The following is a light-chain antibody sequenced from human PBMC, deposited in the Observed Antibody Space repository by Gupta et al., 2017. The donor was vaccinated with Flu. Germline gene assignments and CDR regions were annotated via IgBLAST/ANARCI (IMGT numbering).Light chain of an antibody. J-gene: IGLJ3*02. V-gene: IGLV2-14*03. CDR1: SSDIGGYNY. CDR2: EVS. CDR3: RSYRRSSAWV. Sequence: QPASVSGSPGQSLTLSCTGTSSDIGGYNYVSWYRQHPGQAPELLIYEVSNRPLGVSNRFSGSKSGNTASLTISGLQAEDEADYYCRSYRRSSAWVFGAGTKLTVL.